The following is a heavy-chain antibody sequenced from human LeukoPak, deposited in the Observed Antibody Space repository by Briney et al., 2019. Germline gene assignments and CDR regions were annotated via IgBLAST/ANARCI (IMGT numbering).Heavy chain of an antibody. V-gene: IGHV4-59*08. D-gene: IGHD3-9*01. CDR2: IYYSGST. J-gene: IGHJ3*02. Sequence: PSETLSLTCTVSGGSISSYYWSWIRQPPGKGLEWIGYIYYSGSTSYNPSLKSRVTISVDTSKNQFSLKLSSVTAADTAVYYCARHRWRHGHFDWLSSPDDAFDIWGQGTMVTVSS. CDR1: GGSISSYY. CDR3: ARHRWRHGHFDWLSSPDDAFDI.